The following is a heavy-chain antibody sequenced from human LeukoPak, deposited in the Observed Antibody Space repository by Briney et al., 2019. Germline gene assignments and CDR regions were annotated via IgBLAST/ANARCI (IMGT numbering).Heavy chain of an antibody. CDR1: GDSVSSNSAA. V-gene: IGHV6-1*01. D-gene: IGHD3-3*02. J-gene: IGHJ4*02. CDR2: TYYRSKWYN. Sequence: SQTLSLTCAISGDSVSSNSAAWNWIRQSPSRGLEWLGRTYYRSKWYNDYAVSVKSRISINPDTSKNQFSVQLNSVAPEDTAVYYCARGADILAGGYFDYWGQGTLVTVSS. CDR3: ARGADILAGGYFDY.